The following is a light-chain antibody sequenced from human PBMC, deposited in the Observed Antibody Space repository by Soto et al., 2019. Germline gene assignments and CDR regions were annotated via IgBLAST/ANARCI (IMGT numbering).Light chain of an antibody. Sequence: EIVMTQSPATLSVSPGESATLSCRASQSFTSNLAWYQQNPGQAPRLLIYGASTRATGVPARFSGSGSGREFTLTISSLQSEDFAVYFCQQYNKGPLSFGPGTKVDIK. CDR1: QSFTSN. CDR2: GAS. J-gene: IGKJ3*01. V-gene: IGKV3-15*01. CDR3: QQYNKGPLS.